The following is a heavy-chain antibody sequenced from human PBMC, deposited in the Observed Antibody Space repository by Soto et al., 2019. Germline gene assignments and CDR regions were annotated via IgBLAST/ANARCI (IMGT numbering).Heavy chain of an antibody. CDR2: IYYSGST. V-gene: IGHV4-31*03. D-gene: IGHD2-2*02. CDR3: ARVVIVVVPAAIAGWFDP. CDR1: GGSISSGGYY. Sequence: QVQLQESGPGLVKPSQTLSLTCTVSGGSISSGGYYWSWIRQHPGKGLEWIGYIYYSGSTYYNPSLKSRVTRSVDTSKNQFSLKLSSVTAADTAVYYCARVVIVVVPAAIAGWFDPWGQGTLVTVSS. J-gene: IGHJ5*02.